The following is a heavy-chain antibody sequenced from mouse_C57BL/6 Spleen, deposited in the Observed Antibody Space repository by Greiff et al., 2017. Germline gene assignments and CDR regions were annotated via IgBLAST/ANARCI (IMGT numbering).Heavy chain of an antibody. CDR3: TKGAMDY. CDR2: IDPETGGT. J-gene: IGHJ4*01. Sequence: QVQLQQSGAELVRPGASVTLSCKASGYTFTDYDMHWVKQTPVHGLEWIGAIDPETGGTAYNQKFKGKAILTADKYSSTAYIELRSLTSEDSAVYYCTKGAMDYWGQGTSVTVSS. V-gene: IGHV1-15*01. CDR1: GYTFTDYD.